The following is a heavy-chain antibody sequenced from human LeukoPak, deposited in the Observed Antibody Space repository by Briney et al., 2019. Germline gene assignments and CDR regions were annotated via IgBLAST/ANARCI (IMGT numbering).Heavy chain of an antibody. CDR3: ARDRGTKGYSYGNYFDY. CDR1: GFTFSSYS. D-gene: IGHD5-18*01. CDR2: ISSSSSYI. J-gene: IGHJ4*02. Sequence: GGTLRLSCAASGFTFSSYSMNCVRQAPGEGQEWVSSISSSSSYIYDADSVKGRFTISRDNAKISLCLQMNSLRAEDTAVYYCARDRGTKGYSYGNYFDYWGQGTLVTVSS. V-gene: IGHV3-21*01.